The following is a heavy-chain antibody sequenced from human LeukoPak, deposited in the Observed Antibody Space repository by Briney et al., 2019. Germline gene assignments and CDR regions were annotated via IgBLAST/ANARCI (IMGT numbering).Heavy chain of an antibody. J-gene: IGHJ6*03. Sequence: GSLRLSCAASGFTFSSYAMSWVRQAPGKGLEWVSAISGSGGSTYYADSVKGRFTISRDNSKNTLYLQMNSLRAEDTAVYYCAKVGEGSGWRYYYYYMDVWGKGTTVTVSS. CDR2: ISGSGGST. D-gene: IGHD6-19*01. CDR1: GFTFSSYA. CDR3: AKVGEGSGWRYYYYYMDV. V-gene: IGHV3-23*01.